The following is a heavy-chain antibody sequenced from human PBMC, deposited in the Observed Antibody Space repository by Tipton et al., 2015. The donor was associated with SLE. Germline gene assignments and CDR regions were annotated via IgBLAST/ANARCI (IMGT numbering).Heavy chain of an antibody. CDR1: GISFTSYY. D-gene: IGHD2-2*01. J-gene: IGHJ5*02. CDR2: IYTSGST. V-gene: IGHV4-4*07. Sequence: TLSLTCTVSGISFTSYYWSWIRQPAGKGLEWIGRIYTSGSTNYNPSLKSRVTISVDTSKNQFSLKLSSVTAADTAVYYCARTWVVVPALFDPWGQGTLVTVSS. CDR3: ARTWVVVPALFDP.